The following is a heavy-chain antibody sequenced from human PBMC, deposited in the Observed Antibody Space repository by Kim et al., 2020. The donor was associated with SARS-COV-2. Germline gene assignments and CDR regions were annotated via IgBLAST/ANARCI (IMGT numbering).Heavy chain of an antibody. V-gene: IGHV3-23*01. CDR2: ISSRGGNK. Sequence: GGSLRLSCVASGFDFSKQAMGWVRQAPGKGLEWVSSISSRGGNKYYADSVKGRFTISRDNSNNTLFLQMTSLGAGDTAVYYCATPPPRWIQVDSGIDSLG. D-gene: IGHD5-18*01. J-gene: IGHJ5*01. CDR1: GFDFSKQA. CDR3: ATPPPRWIQVDSGIDS.